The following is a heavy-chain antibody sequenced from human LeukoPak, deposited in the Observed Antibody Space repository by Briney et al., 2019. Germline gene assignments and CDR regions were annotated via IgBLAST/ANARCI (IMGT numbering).Heavy chain of an antibody. V-gene: IGHV4-59*01. CDR1: GGSISSYY. D-gene: IGHD1-26*01. Sequence: PSETLSLTCTVSGGSISSYYWSWIRQPPGKGLEWIGYIYYSGSTNYNPSLKSRVTISVDTSKNQFSLKLSSVTAADTAVYYCAGIVGATGYAFDIWGQGTMVTVSS. J-gene: IGHJ3*02. CDR3: AGIVGATGYAFDI. CDR2: IYYSGST.